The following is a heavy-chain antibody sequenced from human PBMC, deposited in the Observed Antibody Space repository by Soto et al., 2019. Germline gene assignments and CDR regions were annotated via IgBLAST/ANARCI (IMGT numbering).Heavy chain of an antibody. CDR2: TIPISGTA. CDR3: ASSYGTSGHGDY. CDR1: GGTFNNYA. Sequence: QVQLVQSGAEVKKPGSSVKVSCKASGGTFNNYAVTWVRQAPGQGLEWMGGTIPISGTANYAQKFEGRVTITADTSTSTVDMERSRRRDEDTAGDDCASSYGTSGHGDYWGQGTLVTASA. J-gene: IGHJ4*02. V-gene: IGHV1-69*06. D-gene: IGHD2-2*01.